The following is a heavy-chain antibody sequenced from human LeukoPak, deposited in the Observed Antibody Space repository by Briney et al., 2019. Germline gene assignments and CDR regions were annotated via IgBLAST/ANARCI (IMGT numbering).Heavy chain of an antibody. J-gene: IGHJ4*02. Sequence: ASVTVSCKASGYTFTGYYMHWVRQAPGQGLEWMGWINPNSGGTNYAQKFQGRVNMTRDTSISPAYMELSRLRSDDTAVYYCARGGMHSSGWPDYWGQGTLVTVSS. CDR3: ARGGMHSSGWPDY. CDR1: GYTFTGYY. V-gene: IGHV1-2*02. D-gene: IGHD6-19*01. CDR2: INPNSGGT.